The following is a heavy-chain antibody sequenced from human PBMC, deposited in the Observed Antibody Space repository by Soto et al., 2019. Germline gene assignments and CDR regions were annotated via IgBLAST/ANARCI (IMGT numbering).Heavy chain of an antibody. Sequence: GASVKVSCKASGYTFTSYGISWVRQAPGQGLEWMGWISAYNGNTNYAQKLQGRVTMTTDTSTSTAYMELRSLRSDDTAVYYCARGLQYCGGDCPFDYWGQGTLVTVSS. CDR2: ISAYNGNT. D-gene: IGHD2-21*01. V-gene: IGHV1-18*01. CDR1: GYTFTSYG. CDR3: ARGLQYCGGDCPFDY. J-gene: IGHJ4*02.